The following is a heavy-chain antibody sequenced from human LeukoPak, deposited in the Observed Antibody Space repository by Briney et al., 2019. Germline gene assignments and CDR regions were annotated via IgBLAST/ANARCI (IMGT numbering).Heavy chain of an antibody. J-gene: IGHJ4*02. CDR2: IKSKTDGGTT. CDR1: GFTFSNAW. CDR3: TTDPMVRGANPQHY. Sequence: GGSLRLSCAASGFTFSNAWMSWVRQAPGKGLEWVGRIKSKTDGGTTDYAAPVKGRFTISRDDSKNTLYLQMNSLKTEDTAVYYCTTDPMVRGANPQHYWGQGTLVTVSS. D-gene: IGHD3-10*01. V-gene: IGHV3-15*01.